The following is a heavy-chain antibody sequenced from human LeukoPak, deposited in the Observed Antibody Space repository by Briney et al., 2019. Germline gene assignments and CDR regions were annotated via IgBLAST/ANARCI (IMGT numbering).Heavy chain of an antibody. D-gene: IGHD1-26*01. J-gene: IGHJ6*03. CDR1: IFTFSTYN. V-gene: IGHV3-21*01. CDR3: ARDPYSGRYGDYYYYYMDV. CDR2: ITSSSRYI. Sequence: PGRSLRLSCAPSIFTFSTYNMNWVRHAPGKGLGCGSSITSSSRYIYYADSVKGRFTISRDNAKNSLYLQMNSLRAEDTAVYYCARDPYSGRYGDYYYYYMDVWGKGTTVTISS.